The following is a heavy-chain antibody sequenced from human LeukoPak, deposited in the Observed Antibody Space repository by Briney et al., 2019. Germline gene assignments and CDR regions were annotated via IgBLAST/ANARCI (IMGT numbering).Heavy chain of an antibody. J-gene: IGHJ4*02. Sequence: SETLSLTCTVSGGSISTSTYYWAWIRQPPGKGLEWIGYIYYSGSTNYNPSLKSRVTISVDTSKNQFSLKLSSVTAADTAVYYCARVGGAYDILTGYYPYYFDYWGQGTLVTVSS. CDR2: IYYSGST. CDR3: ARVGGAYDILTGYYPYYFDY. CDR1: GGSISTSTYY. D-gene: IGHD3-9*01. V-gene: IGHV4-61*05.